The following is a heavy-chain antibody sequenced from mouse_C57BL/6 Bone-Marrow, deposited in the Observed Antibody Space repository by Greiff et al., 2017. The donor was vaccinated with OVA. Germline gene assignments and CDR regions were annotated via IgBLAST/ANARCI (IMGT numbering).Heavy chain of an antibody. CDR3: ARRGYYGSSPFAY. CDR1: GYSFTGYF. CDR2: INPYNGDT. D-gene: IGHD1-1*01. V-gene: IGHV1-20*01. J-gene: IGHJ3*01. Sequence: VQLQQSGPELVKPGDSVKISCKASGYSFTGYFMNWVMQSHGKSLEWIGRINPYNGDTFYNQKFKGKATLTVDKSSSTAHMELRSLTSEDSAVYDCARRGYYGSSPFAYWGQGTLVTVSA.